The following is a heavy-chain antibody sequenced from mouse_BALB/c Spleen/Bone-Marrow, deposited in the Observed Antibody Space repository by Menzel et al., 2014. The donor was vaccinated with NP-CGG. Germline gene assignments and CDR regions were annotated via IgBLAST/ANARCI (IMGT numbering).Heavy chain of an antibody. CDR2: INPINGGT. V-gene: IGHV1S81*02. CDR1: GYTFTSYY. J-gene: IGHJ1*01. CDR3: TRSNYGYWYFDV. Sequence: VKLMESGAELVKPGASVKLSCKASGYTFTSYYMYWVRQRPGQGLEWIGEINPINGGTKISEKFKSRATLTVDKSSSTAFMQLSTLTSKDSAVYYCTRSNYGYWYFDVWGAGTTVTVS. D-gene: IGHD1-1*01.